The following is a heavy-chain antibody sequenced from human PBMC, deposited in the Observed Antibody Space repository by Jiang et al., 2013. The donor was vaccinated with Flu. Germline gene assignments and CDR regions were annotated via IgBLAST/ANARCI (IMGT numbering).Heavy chain of an antibody. Sequence: PGESLRISCQGTGYTFTSNWISWVRQIPGKGLEWLGRIDPRDSYINYNPSFRGHVTISTDESISTAYLQWSSLKASDSAIYYCARHKRGQLASFDYWGQGALVTVSS. V-gene: IGHV5-10-1*01. J-gene: IGHJ4*02. D-gene: IGHD3-10*01. CDR3: ARHKRGQLASFDY. CDR2: IDPRDSYI. CDR1: GYTFTSNW.